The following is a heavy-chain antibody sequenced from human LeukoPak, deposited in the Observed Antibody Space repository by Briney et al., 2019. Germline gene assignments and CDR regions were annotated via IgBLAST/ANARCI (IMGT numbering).Heavy chain of an antibody. Sequence: PGGSLRLSCAASGFTFSSYSMNWVRQAPGKGLEWVSSISSSSSYIYYADSVKGRFTISRDNAKDSLYLQMNSLRAEDTAVYYCARWNGQWLVRSYYYGMDVWSQGTTVTVSS. CDR2: ISSSSSYI. J-gene: IGHJ6*02. V-gene: IGHV3-21*01. CDR1: GFTFSSYS. D-gene: IGHD6-19*01. CDR3: ARWNGQWLVRSYYYGMDV.